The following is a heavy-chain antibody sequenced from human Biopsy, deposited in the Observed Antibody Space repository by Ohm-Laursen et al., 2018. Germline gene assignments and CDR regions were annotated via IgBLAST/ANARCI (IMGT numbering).Heavy chain of an antibody. CDR3: ARDNIPYCTSTSCDLFGMDV. J-gene: IGHJ6*02. CDR2: INHSGRT. Sequence: SETLSLTCVVYGESFNGYYWSWIRQTPGKGLEWIGEINHSGRTNYNPSLKSRVTISVDTSKNQFSLKVRSVTAADTAVYYCARDNIPYCTSTSCDLFGMDVWGQGTTVTVSS. V-gene: IGHV4-34*01. D-gene: IGHD2-2*01. CDR1: GESFNGYY.